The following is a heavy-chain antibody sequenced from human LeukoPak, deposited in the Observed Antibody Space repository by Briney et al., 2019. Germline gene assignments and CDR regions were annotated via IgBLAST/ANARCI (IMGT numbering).Heavy chain of an antibody. CDR1: GDSISSGTYY. D-gene: IGHD3-22*01. Sequence: SQTLSLTCTVSGDSISSGTYYWSRIRQPAGKGLEWIGRIYSGGNTNYNPSLKSRVTISVDTSKNQFSLKLSSVTAADTAVYYCAREGSIYYYDSSGYLGYWGQGTLVTVSS. CDR3: AREGSIYYYDSSGYLGY. J-gene: IGHJ4*02. CDR2: IYSGGNT. V-gene: IGHV4-61*02.